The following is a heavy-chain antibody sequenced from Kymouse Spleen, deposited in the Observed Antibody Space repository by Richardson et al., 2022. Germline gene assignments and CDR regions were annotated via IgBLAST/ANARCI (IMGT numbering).Heavy chain of an antibody. D-gene: IGHD6-6*01. V-gene: IGHV3-30*18. CDR3: AKVYSSSSHDAFDI. CDR2: ISYDGSNK. J-gene: IGHJ3*02. CDR1: GFTFSSYG. Sequence: QVQLVESGGGVVQPGRSLRLSCAASGFTFSSYGMHWVRQAPGKGLEWVAVISYDGSNKYYADSVKGRFTISRDNSKNTLYLQMNSLRAEDTAVYYCAKVYSSSSHDAFDIWGQGTMVTVSS.